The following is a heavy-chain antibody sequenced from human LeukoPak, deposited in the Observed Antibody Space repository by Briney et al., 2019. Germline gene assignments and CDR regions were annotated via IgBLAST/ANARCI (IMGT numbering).Heavy chain of an antibody. CDR1: GGSFSGHY. Sequence: PSETLSLTCAVYGGSFSGHYWSWIRQPPGKGLEWIGKINHSGSTNYNPSLKSRVTISVDTSKNQFSLKVSSVTAADTAVYYCARDKIGGINFDYWGQGTLITVSA. CDR3: ARDKIGGINFDY. D-gene: IGHD2/OR15-2a*01. CDR2: INHSGST. V-gene: IGHV4-34*01. J-gene: IGHJ4*02.